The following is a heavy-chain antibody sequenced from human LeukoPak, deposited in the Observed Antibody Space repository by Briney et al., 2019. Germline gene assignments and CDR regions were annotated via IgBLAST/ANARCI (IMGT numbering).Heavy chain of an antibody. CDR1: GDSISNYY. J-gene: IGHJ3*02. D-gene: IGHD3-16*02. V-gene: IGHV4-59*01. CDR3: ARYRNEALFAFDI. CDR2: IYYSGST. Sequence: SETLSLTCTVSGDSISNYYWSWIRQPPGKGLEWIGYIYYSGSTNYNPSLKSRVTISVDTSKNQLSLKLSSVTAADTAVYYCARYRNEALFAFDIWGQGTMVTVSS.